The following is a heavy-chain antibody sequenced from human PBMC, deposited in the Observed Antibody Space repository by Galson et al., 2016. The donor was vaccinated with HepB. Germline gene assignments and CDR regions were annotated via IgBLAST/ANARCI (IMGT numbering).Heavy chain of an antibody. CDR3: AKRGGSGWGVFDY. Sequence: SLRLSCAASGFTFSSYAMSWVRQAPGKGLEWVSAISGSGDKTFYADSVKGRFTISRDNSKNTLSLKMNSLRDEDTAIYYWAKRGGSGWGVFDYWGQGTLATVSS. V-gene: IGHV3-23*01. D-gene: IGHD6-19*01. CDR1: GFTFSSYA. CDR2: ISGSGDKT. J-gene: IGHJ4*02.